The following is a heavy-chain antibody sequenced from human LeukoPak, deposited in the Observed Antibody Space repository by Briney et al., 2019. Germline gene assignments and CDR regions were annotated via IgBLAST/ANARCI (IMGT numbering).Heavy chain of an antibody. Sequence: SVKVSCKASGGTFSSYAISWVRQAPGQGLEWMGWIIPIFGTANYAQKFQGRVTITADESTSTAYMELSSLRSEDTAVYYCARAYYYGSGSYYGMDVWGQGTTVTVSS. CDR1: GGTFSSYA. V-gene: IGHV1-69*13. CDR2: IIPIFGTA. J-gene: IGHJ6*02. CDR3: ARAYYYGSGSYYGMDV. D-gene: IGHD3-10*01.